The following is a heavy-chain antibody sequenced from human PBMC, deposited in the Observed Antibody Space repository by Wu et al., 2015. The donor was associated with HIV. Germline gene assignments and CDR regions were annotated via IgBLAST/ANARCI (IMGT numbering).Heavy chain of an antibody. CDR1: GYTFTGYF. D-gene: IGHD3-10*01. V-gene: IGHV1-2*02. Sequence: QVQLVQSGAEVKKPGASVKVSCKASGYTFTGYFIHWVRQAPGQGLEWMGWINPNSGGTSYTQKFQGRVTMTRDTSFSTVYMELSRLRSDDTAVYYCARHSYPGSGSDYWGQGTLVTVSS. CDR2: INPNSGGT. J-gene: IGHJ4*02. CDR3: ARHSYPGSGSDY.